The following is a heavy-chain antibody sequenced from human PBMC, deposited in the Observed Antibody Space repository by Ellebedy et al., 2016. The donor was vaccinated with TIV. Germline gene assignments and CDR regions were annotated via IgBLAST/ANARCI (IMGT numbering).Heavy chain of an antibody. CDR1: GGSISSGDYY. CDR2: IYYSGST. J-gene: IGHJ4*02. CDR3: ARELRYFDWFLKGFDY. V-gene: IGHV4-30-4*01. Sequence: MPSETLSLTCTVSGGSISSGDYYRSWLRQPPGKGLEWIGYIYYSGSTYYNPSLKSRVTISLDTSKNQFSLKLSSVTAADTAVYYCARELRYFDWFLKGFDYWGQGTLVTVSS. D-gene: IGHD3-9*01.